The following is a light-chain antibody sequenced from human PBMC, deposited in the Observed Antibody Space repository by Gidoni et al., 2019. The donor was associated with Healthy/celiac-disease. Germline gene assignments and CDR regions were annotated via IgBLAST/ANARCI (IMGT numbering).Light chain of an antibody. CDR1: QSISSY. CDR2: AAS. Sequence: DSQMTQSPSSLSASVGDRVTITCRASQSISSYLNWYQQKPGKAPKLLIYAASSLQSGVPSRFSGSGSGTDFTLTISSLQPEDFATYYGQQSYSTPLITFGGGTKVEIK. V-gene: IGKV1-39*01. CDR3: QQSYSTPLIT. J-gene: IGKJ4*01.